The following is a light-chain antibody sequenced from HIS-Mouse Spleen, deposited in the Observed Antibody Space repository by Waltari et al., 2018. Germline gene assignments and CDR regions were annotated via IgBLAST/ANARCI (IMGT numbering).Light chain of an antibody. J-gene: IGLJ1*01. CDR2: QDS. CDR1: KLGDKY. CDR3: QAWDSSTAV. Sequence: SYELTQPPSVSVSPGQTASIPCSGDKLGDKYASWYQQKPGQSPVLVIDQDSKRPSGIPERFSGSNSGNTATLTISGTQAMDEADYYCQAWDSSTAVFGTGTKVTVL. V-gene: IGLV3-1*01.